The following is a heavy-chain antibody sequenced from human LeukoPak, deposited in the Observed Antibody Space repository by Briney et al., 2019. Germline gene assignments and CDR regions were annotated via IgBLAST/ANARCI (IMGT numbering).Heavy chain of an antibody. V-gene: IGHV3-33*01. J-gene: IGHJ4*02. CDR1: GFTFSSYG. Sequence: PGGSLRPSCAASGFTFSSYGMHWVGKAPGKGRGGVAVIWYDGSNKYYADSVKGRFTISRDNSKNTLYLQMNSLRAEDTAVYYCASDRGYYDSSGIFDYWGQGTLVTVSS. D-gene: IGHD3-22*01. CDR2: IWYDGSNK. CDR3: ASDRGYYDSSGIFDY.